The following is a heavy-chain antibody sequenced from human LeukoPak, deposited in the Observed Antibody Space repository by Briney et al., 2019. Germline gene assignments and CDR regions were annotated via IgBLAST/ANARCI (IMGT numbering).Heavy chain of an antibody. V-gene: IGHV3-23*01. CDR3: ARGGWLGKPQRVGS. D-gene: IGHD6-19*01. Sequence: GGSLRLSCEASGFTFSSYAMSWVRQAPGKGLEWVSGISGSGGTTYYADSVRGRATISRDNSKNTVSLQMNSLRAEDTAVYYCARGGWLGKPQRVGSWGLGTLVTVSS. CDR2: ISGSGGTT. CDR1: GFTFSSYA. J-gene: IGHJ5*02.